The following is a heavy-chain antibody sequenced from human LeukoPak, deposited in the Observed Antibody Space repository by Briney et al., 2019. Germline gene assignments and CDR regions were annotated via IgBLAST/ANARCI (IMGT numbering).Heavy chain of an antibody. CDR3: ARGSRLGVVGRDAFDI. CDR1: GFTFSSYS. D-gene: IGHD3-3*01. CDR2: ISSSSYI. J-gene: IGHJ3*02. V-gene: IGHV3-21*01. Sequence: GGSLRLSCAASGFTFSSYSMNWVRQAPGKGLEWVSSISSSSYIYYADSVKGRFTMSRDNAKKSLYLQVNSLRAEDTAVYYCARGSRLGVVGRDAFDIWGQGTMVTVSS.